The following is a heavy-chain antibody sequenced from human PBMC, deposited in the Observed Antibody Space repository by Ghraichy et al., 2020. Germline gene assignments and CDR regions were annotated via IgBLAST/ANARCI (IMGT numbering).Heavy chain of an antibody. J-gene: IGHJ5*02. Sequence: SETLSLTCAVYGESLSGYYWSWIRQPPGKGLEWIGEVNHSGSTNYNPSLKSRVTISGDTSKNQFSLQLSSVTAADTAVYYCASHTNVAAAWGQGTLVTVSS. D-gene: IGHD2-8*01. CDR2: VNHSGST. CDR3: ASHTNVAAA. CDR1: GESLSGYY. V-gene: IGHV4-34*01.